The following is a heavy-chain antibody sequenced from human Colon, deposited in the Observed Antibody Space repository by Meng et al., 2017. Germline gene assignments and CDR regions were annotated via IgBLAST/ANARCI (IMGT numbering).Heavy chain of an antibody. CDR3: ARGQPRRDGYNYGFDD. D-gene: IGHD5-24*01. Sequence: SETLSLTCAVSGYSISSGYYWGWIRQPPGKGLEWIGSISHSGSTYDNPSLKSRVTISVDTSKNQFSLKLSSVTAAETAVDYCARGQPRRDGYNYGFDDWGQGTMVTVSS. V-gene: IGHV4-38-2*01. CDR1: GYSISSGYY. CDR2: ISHSGST. J-gene: IGHJ4*02.